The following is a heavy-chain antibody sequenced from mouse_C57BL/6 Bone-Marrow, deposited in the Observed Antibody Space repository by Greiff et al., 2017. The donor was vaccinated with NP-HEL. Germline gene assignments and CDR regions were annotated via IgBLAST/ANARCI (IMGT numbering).Heavy chain of an antibody. J-gene: IGHJ2*01. V-gene: IGHV1-77*01. CDR2: IGPGSGST. CDR1: GYTFTDYY. D-gene: IGHD2-2*01. CDR3: ASPMVTTLYYFDY. Sequence: QVQLQQSGAELVKPGASVKISYKASGYTFTDYYINWVKQRPGQGLEWIGKIGPGSGSTYYNEKFKGKATLTADKSSSTAYMQLSSLTSEDSAVYFCASPMVTTLYYFDYWGQGTTLTVSS.